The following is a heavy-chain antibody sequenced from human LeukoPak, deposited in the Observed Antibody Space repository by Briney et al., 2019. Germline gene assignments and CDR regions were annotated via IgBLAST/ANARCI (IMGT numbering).Heavy chain of an antibody. CDR2: ISFDATKE. CDR1: GFTFSNYA. J-gene: IGHJ3*02. D-gene: IGHD1-26*01. Sequence: GGSLRLSCAASGFTFSNYAMHWVRQAPGKGLEWVAVISFDATKEYFGKSVKGRFTISRDNSKSTLFLQMHSLRVEDTALYFCARFKVGSNTTQKNAFNIWGRGTVVTVSS. V-gene: IGHV3-30*01. CDR3: ARFKVGSNTTQKNAFNI.